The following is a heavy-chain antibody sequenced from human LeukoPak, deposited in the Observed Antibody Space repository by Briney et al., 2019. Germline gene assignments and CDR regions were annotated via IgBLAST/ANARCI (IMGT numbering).Heavy chain of an antibody. V-gene: IGHV1-69*05. Sequence: SVKVSCKASGGTFSSYAISWVRQAPGQGLEWMGGITPILGAANYAPKFQGRVTITTDEPTSTAYMELSSLRSEDTAIYYCARSSGYSYYYYVDVWGKGTTVTVSS. CDR1: GGTFSSYA. CDR2: ITPILGAA. CDR3: ARSSGYSYYYYVDV. D-gene: IGHD3-22*01. J-gene: IGHJ6*03.